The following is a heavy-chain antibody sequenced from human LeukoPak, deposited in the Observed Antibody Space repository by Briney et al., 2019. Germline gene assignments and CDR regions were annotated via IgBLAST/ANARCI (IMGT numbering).Heavy chain of an antibody. CDR1: GYTFTSYD. D-gene: IGHD3-3*01. CDR2: MNPNSGNT. CDR3: ARGGGFWSGYYFHYYYGMDV. V-gene: IGHV1-8*01. Sequence: ASVKVSCKASGYTFTSYDINWVRQATGQGLKWMGWMNPNSGNTGYAQKFQGRVTMTRNTSISTAYMELSSLRSEDTAVYYCARGGGFWSGYYFHYYYGMDVWGQGTTVTVSS. J-gene: IGHJ6*02.